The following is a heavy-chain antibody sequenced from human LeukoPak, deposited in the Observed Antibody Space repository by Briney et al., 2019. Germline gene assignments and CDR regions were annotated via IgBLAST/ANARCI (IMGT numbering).Heavy chain of an antibody. CDR2: IWYDGSNK. J-gene: IGHJ4*02. CDR3: AREYYYDSSGHLDY. CDR1: GFTFSSYG. Sequence: GGSLRLSCAVSGFTFSSYGMHWVRQAPGKGLEWVAVIWYDGSNKYYADSVKGRFTISRDNSKNTLYLQMYSLRAEDTAVYYCAREYYYDSSGHLDYWGQGTLVTVSS. V-gene: IGHV3-33*08. D-gene: IGHD3-22*01.